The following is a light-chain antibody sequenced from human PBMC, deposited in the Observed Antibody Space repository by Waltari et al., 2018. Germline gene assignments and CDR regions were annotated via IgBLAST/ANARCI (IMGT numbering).Light chain of an antibody. J-gene: IGKJ2*01. Sequence: EIQLTPSPATLPVSPGERATLSCRASQRISGDLAWYQQKAGQAPRLLIYGASTRATGVPARFSGSGSGTEFTLTISSLQSEDFALYYCQYYNNWAPFFGQGTKLEI. CDR1: QRISGD. V-gene: IGKV3-15*01. CDR3: QYYNNWAPF. CDR2: GAS.